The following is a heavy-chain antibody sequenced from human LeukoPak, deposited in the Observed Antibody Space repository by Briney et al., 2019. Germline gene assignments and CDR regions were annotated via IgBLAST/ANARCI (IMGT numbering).Heavy chain of an antibody. CDR3: ARNLIPEQLVVNF. CDR2: IYTSGST. D-gene: IGHD6-13*01. J-gene: IGHJ4*02. V-gene: IGHV4-61*02. Sequence: SETLSLTCTVSGGSISSGSYFWSWIRQPAGKGLEWIGRIYTSGSTNYNPSLKSRVTMSVDTSKNQFSLNLQPVTPEDTAVYYCARNLIPEQLVVNFWGQGTLVTVSS. CDR1: GGSISSGSYF.